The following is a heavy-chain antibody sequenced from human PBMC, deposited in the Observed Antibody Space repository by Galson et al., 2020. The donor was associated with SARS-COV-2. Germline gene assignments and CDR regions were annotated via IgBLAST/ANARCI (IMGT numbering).Heavy chain of an antibody. D-gene: IGHD3-16*01. V-gene: IGHV3-30-3*01. CDR3: ARGTYDYIWVVFDY. CDR1: GFTLSSYA. Sequence: GGSLRLFRAPSGFTLSSYAMHWARPPPGKGLVWGAFISHDGINKYHADSVKGRFTISRDNSKNTLDLQMNSLRAEGTAVYYCARGTYDYIWVVFDYGGQGALVAVSS. J-gene: IGHJ4*02. CDR2: ISHDGINK.